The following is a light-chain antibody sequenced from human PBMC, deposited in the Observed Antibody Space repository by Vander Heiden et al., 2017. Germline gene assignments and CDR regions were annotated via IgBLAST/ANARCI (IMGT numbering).Light chain of an antibody. CDR1: ESIATN. CDR3: QQYNDWPL. V-gene: IGKV3-15*01. CDR2: DAS. J-gene: IGKJ2*01. Sequence: EIVMTQSPATLSVSPGESATLSCRASESIATNLAWYQQKPGQAPRLLNYDASTRATGIPTRFSGSGSGTEFTLTISSLQSEDFAVYYCQQYNDWPLFGQGTKVEIK.